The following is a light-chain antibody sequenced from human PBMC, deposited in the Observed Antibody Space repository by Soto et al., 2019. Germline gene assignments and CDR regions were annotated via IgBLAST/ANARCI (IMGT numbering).Light chain of an antibody. J-gene: IGKJ2*01. CDR2: GAS. V-gene: IGKV3-15*01. CDR3: QQGHNWPLT. CDR1: QSISSG. Sequence: EIVMTQSPATLSVSPGERATLSCRASQSISSGLAWYQQRPGQPPRLLIYGASTRATGVPDRFTGSGSGSEFTLTISGLQSEDFAVYYCQQGHNWPLTFGQGTRLEI.